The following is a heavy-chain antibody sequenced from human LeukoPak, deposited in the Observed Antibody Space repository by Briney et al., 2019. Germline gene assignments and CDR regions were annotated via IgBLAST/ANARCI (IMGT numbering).Heavy chain of an antibody. D-gene: IGHD6-13*01. V-gene: IGHV3-33*01. J-gene: IGHJ4*02. CDR2: IWYDGSNK. CDR3: AGGITAADPFDY. CDR1: GFTFSSYG. Sequence: GRSLRLSCAASGFTFSSYGMHWVRQAPGKGLEWVAVIWYDGSNKYYADSVKGRFTISRDNSKNTLYLQMNSLRAEDTAVYYCAGGITAADPFDYWGQGTLVTVSS.